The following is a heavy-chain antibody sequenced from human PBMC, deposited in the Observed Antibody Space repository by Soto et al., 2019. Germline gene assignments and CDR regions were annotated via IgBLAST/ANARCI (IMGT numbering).Heavy chain of an antibody. CDR1: GGSFSGYY. CDR2: INHSGST. CDR3: ARRGEGYYYYYGMDV. Sequence: PSETLSLTCAVYGGSFSGYYWSWIRQPPGKGLEWIGEINHSGSTNYNPSLKSRVTISVDTSKNQFSLKLSSVTAADTAVYYCARRGEGYYYYYGMDVWGQGTTVTV. J-gene: IGHJ6*02. D-gene: IGHD3-16*01. V-gene: IGHV4-34*01.